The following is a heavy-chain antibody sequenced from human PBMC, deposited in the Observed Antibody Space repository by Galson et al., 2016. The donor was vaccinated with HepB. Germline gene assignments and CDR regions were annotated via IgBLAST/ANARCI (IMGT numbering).Heavy chain of an antibody. Sequence: QSGAEVKKPGESLKISCKASGYTFSTYWIGWVRQMPGKGLEWMGIIYPGDSDIRHNPSFQGQVTFSADTSISTAYLQWSSLRASDSAIYYCARYHFGSDWYGGYYFDSWGQGTLVTVSS. CDR1: GYTFSTYW. J-gene: IGHJ4*02. CDR2: IYPGDSDI. V-gene: IGHV5-51*01. CDR3: ARYHFGSDWYGGYYFDS. D-gene: IGHD6-19*01.